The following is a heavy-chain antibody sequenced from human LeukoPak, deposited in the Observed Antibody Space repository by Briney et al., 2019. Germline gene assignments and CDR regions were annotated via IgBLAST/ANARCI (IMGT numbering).Heavy chain of an antibody. J-gene: IGHJ4*02. CDR1: GLTFSSYW. Sequence: PGGSLRLSCAASGLTFSSYWMHWVRQAPGKGLEWVSVIYSGGSTYYADSVKGRFTISRDNSKNTLYLQMNSLRAEDTAVYYCARVTGPTSTMVRGVIIPSFDYWGQETLVTVSS. CDR3: ARVTGPTSTMVRGVIIPSFDY. CDR2: IYSGGST. V-gene: IGHV3-53*01. D-gene: IGHD3-10*01.